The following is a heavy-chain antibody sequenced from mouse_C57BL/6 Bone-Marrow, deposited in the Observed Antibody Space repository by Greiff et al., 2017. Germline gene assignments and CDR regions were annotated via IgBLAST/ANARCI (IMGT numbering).Heavy chain of an antibody. CDR3: ARDQYYGSSRYFDV. Sequence: EVKVEESGPSLVRPSQTLSLTCTVTGFSINSDCYWIWIRQFPGNKLEYIGYTFYSGITYYNPSLESRTYITRDTSKNQFSLKLSSVTTEDTATYYCARDQYYGSSRYFDVGGTGTTVTVSS. CDR1: GFSINSDCY. J-gene: IGHJ1*03. D-gene: IGHD1-1*01. V-gene: IGHV3-3*01. CDR2: TFYSGIT.